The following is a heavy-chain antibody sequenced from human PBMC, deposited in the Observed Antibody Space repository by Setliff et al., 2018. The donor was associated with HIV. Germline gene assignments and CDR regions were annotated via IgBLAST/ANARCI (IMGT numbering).Heavy chain of an antibody. CDR3: AGASGYCRSGVCYIGVHKTPDKYYCDS. J-gene: IGHJ4*02. Sequence: SVKVSCKASGDTFSNSAIYWVRQAPGQGLEWMGGIIPLYGTSKYAQKFQGRVAITTDELMTTAYMELTSLRSEDTAVYFCAGASGYCRSGVCYIGVHKTPDKYYCDSWGQGTLVTVSS. CDR2: IIPLYGTS. D-gene: IGHD2-8*01. V-gene: IGHV1-69*05. CDR1: GDTFSNSA.